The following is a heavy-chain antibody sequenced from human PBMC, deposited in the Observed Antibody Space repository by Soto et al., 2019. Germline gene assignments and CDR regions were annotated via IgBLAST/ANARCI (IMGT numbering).Heavy chain of an antibody. CDR3: SRDWYYYDTSDHFSADAFDI. Sequence: GGSLRLSCAASGFTSSSYWMHWVRQAPGKGLVWVSRISNDGTSTNYADSVKGRFTISRDNAKNTVYLEMNSLRAEDTAVYYCSRDWYYYDTSDHFSADAFDIWGQGTTVTVSS. V-gene: IGHV3-74*01. J-gene: IGHJ3*02. D-gene: IGHD3-22*01. CDR2: ISNDGTST. CDR1: GFTSSSYW.